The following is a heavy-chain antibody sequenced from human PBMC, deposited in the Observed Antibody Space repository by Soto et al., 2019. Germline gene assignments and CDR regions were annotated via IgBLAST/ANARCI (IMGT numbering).Heavy chain of an antibody. D-gene: IGHD3-10*01. J-gene: IGHJ6*02. Sequence: QVQLVQSGAAVKKPGSSVKVSCKASGGTFSSYTISWVRQAPGQGLEWMGRIIPILGIANYAQKFQGRVTITADKSTSTAYMELSSLRSEDTAVYYCAKDAKGLLWFGELKGSHGMDVWGQGTTVTVSS. CDR1: GGTFSSYT. CDR3: AKDAKGLLWFGELKGSHGMDV. CDR2: IIPILGIA. V-gene: IGHV1-69*02.